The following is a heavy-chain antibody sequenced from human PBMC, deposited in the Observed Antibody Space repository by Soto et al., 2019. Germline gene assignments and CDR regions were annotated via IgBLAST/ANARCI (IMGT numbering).Heavy chain of an antibody. CDR2: IYYSWST. CDR1: GGSISSYY. V-gene: IGHV4-59*08. Sequence: QVQLQESGPGLVKPSETLSLTYTVSGGSISSYYWSWIRQPPGKGLVWIGYIYYSWSTNYNPSLKIRVTISLDTSKNQFDLKLSSVTAADTAVYYCARRYGWAFDIWGQGTMVTVSS. D-gene: IGHD3-16*01. J-gene: IGHJ3*02. CDR3: ARRYGWAFDI.